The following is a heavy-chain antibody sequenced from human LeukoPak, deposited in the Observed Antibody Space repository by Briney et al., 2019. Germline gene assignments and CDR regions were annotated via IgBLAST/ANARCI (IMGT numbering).Heavy chain of an antibody. J-gene: IGHJ2*01. Sequence: GGPLRLSCAASGSTFDDYGMSWVRQAPGKGLEWVSGINWNGGSTGYADSVKGRFTISRDNAKNSLYLQMNSLRAEDTAVYYCAREFRGDLVAHSWYLDLWGRGTLVTVSS. D-gene: IGHD3-10*01. CDR1: GSTFDDYG. CDR2: INWNGGST. V-gene: IGHV3-20*04. CDR3: AREFRGDLVAHSWYLDL.